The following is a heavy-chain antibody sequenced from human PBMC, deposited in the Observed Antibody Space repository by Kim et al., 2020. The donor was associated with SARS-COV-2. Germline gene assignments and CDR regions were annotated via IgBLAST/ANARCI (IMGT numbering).Heavy chain of an antibody. J-gene: IGHJ6*02. Sequence: GGSLRLSCAASGFTFSSYAMHWVRQAPGKGLEWVAVISYDGSNKYYADSVKGRFTISRDNSKNTLYLQMNNIRAEDTALYYSATSGLGNYYYYVMDVWGHGTTVTVSS. V-gene: IGHV3-30-3*01. CDR2: ISYDGSNK. D-gene: IGHD3-16*01. CDR1: GFTFSSYA. CDR3: ATSGLGNYYYYVMDV.